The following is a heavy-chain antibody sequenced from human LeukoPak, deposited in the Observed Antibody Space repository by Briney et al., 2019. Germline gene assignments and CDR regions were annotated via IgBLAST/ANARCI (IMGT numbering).Heavy chain of an antibody. V-gene: IGHV3-21*01. J-gene: IGHJ4*02. CDR2: ISSSSSYI. CDR3: ARDLATVRGRGVGY. Sequence: PGGSLRLSCAASGFTFSSYSMNWVRQAPGKGLEWVSSISSSSSYIYYADSVKGRFTISRDNAKNSLYLQMNSLRAEDSAVYYCARDLATVRGRGVGYWGQGTLVIVSS. CDR1: GFTFSSYS. D-gene: IGHD4-17*01.